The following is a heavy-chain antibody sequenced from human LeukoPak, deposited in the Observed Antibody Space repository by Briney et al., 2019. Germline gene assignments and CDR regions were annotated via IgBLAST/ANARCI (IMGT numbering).Heavy chain of an antibody. CDR3: AKDPGQLLVYYFDY. V-gene: IGHV3-30*02. CDR1: GFTFSSYG. CDR2: IRYDGSNK. D-gene: IGHD6-6*01. Sequence: GGSLRLSCAASGFTFSSYGMHWVRQAPGKGLEWVAFIRYDGSNKYYADSVKGRFTISRDNSKNTLYLQMNSLRAEDTAVYYGAKDPGQLLVYYFDYWGQGTLVTVSS. J-gene: IGHJ4*02.